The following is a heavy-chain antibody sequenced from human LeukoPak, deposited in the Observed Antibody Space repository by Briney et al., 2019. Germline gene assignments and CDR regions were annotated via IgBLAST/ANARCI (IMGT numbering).Heavy chain of an antibody. CDR2: ISYDGSNK. CDR1: GFTFSSYA. V-gene: IGHV3-30-3*01. Sequence: QPGRSLRLSCAASGFTFSSYAMHWVRQAPGKGLEWVAVISYDGSNKYYADSVKGRFTISRDNSKNTLYLQMNSLRAEDTAVYYCAKDVVPAAIGAFDIWGQGTMVTVSS. J-gene: IGHJ3*02. CDR3: AKDVVPAAIGAFDI. D-gene: IGHD2-2*02.